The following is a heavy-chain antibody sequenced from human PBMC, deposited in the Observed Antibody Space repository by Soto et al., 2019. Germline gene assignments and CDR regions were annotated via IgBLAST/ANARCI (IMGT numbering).Heavy chain of an antibody. V-gene: IGHV3-53*01. J-gene: IGHJ3*02. CDR1: DLHVRSNY. Sequence: PGGSLSLSSPASDLHVRSNYMSWVRQAPGKGLEWVSVIYSGGSTYYADSVKGRFTISRDNSKNTLYLQMNSLRAEDTAVYFCARGRSRRCTNGVCYDAFDIWGQGTMVTVSS. D-gene: IGHD2-8*01. CDR2: IYSGGST. CDR3: ARGRSRRCTNGVCYDAFDI.